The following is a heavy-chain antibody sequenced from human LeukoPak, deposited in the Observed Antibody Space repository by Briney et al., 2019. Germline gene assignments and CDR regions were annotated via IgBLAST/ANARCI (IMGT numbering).Heavy chain of an antibody. D-gene: IGHD6-13*01. J-gene: IGHJ4*02. CDR1: GFTFSSYA. Sequence: GGSLRLSCAASGFTFSSYAMSWVRQAPGKGPEWVSSIGGSGGSTYYADSVKGRFTISRDNSKNTLYLQMNSLRAEDTAVYYCAKVETAAAATLRGFDYWGQGTLVTVSS. CDR3: AKVETAAAATLRGFDY. CDR2: IGGSGGST. V-gene: IGHV3-23*01.